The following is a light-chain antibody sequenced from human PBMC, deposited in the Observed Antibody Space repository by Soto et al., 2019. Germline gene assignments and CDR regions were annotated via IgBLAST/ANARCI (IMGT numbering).Light chain of an antibody. CDR1: SSNIGANFD. CDR2: GNT. CDR3: QSYDRSLSGWV. J-gene: IGLJ3*02. V-gene: IGLV1-40*01. Sequence: QSVLTQPPSVSGAPGQRVTISCTGSSSNIGANFDVHWYHQLPGTAPKLLIYGNTNRPSGVPDRFSGSKSVASASLAITGLQAEDEADYYCQSYDRSLSGWVFGGGTKVTVL.